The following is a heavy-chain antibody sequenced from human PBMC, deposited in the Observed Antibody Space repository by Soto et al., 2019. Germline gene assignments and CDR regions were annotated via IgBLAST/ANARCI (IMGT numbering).Heavy chain of an antibody. V-gene: IGHV4-30-4*01. Sequence: QVQLQESGPGLVKPSQTLSLTCTVSGGSISSGNYYWSWIRQPPGKGLEGIGFIFYSGSTYYSTSLKSRVTISVDPSKSQFSLNLSFVTAADTAVYYCATMGTPATGLYFFDYWGQGSLVTVSS. J-gene: IGHJ4*02. CDR3: ATMGTPATGLYFFDY. CDR1: GGSISSGNYY. D-gene: IGHD2-15*01. CDR2: IFYSGST.